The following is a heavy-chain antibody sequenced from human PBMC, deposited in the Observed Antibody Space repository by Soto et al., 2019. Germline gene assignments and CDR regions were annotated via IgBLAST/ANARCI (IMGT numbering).Heavy chain of an antibody. CDR3: ARIGYSSSSLDY. D-gene: IGHD6-6*01. Sequence: EVPLVESGGGLVQPGGSLRLSCAASGFIFRNYWMSWVRQAPGKGLEWVANIKQDGGQKYYVDSVKGRFTISRDNTRNSLYLQMNSLRAEDTAMYYCARIGYSSSSLDYWGQGTLVTVSS. CDR2: IKQDGGQK. V-gene: IGHV3-7*03. J-gene: IGHJ4*02. CDR1: GFIFRNYW.